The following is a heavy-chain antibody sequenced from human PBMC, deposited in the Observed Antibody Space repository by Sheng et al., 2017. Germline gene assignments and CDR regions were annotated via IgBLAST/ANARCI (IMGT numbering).Heavy chain of an antibody. D-gene: IGHD3-22*01. CDR2: IIPILGIA. Sequence: QVQLVQSGAEVKKPGSSVKVSCKASGGTFSSYTISWVRQAPGQGLEWMGRIIPILGIANYAQKFQGRVTITADKSTSTAYMELSSLRSEDTAVYYCARDRFSGDSSARDAFDIWGQGTMVTVSS. CDR1: GGTFSSYT. J-gene: IGHJ3*02. V-gene: IGHV1-69*08. CDR3: ARDRFSGDSSARDAFDI.